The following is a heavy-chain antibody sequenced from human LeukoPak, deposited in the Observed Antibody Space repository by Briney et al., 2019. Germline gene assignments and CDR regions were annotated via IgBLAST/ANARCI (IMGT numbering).Heavy chain of an antibody. Sequence: GGSLRLSCAASGFTFSNYSMNWVRQVPGKGLEWVSYISQSGSIVYHAESVKGRFTISRDDARASLQLQMNSLRDEDTAVYYCARGSVGSVAGTGDYWGQGSRVTVSS. J-gene: IGHJ4*02. CDR1: GFTFSNYS. CDR2: ISQSGSIV. D-gene: IGHD6-19*01. V-gene: IGHV3-48*02. CDR3: ARGSVGSVAGTGDY.